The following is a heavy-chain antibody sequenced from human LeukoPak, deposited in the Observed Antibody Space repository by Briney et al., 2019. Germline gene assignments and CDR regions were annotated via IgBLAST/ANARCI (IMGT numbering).Heavy chain of an antibody. CDR1: ANTFSDYY. J-gene: IGHJ4*02. Sequence: ASVEVSCKASANTFSDYYVHWVQQAPGQGLQWMGWFHPSSDAAGYAQRFQGRVSMTRDTSFSTAYMQLTGLRSDDTATYYCVFKRIRGNPFDFWGQGTLVTVSS. D-gene: IGHD2/OR15-2a*01. CDR2: FHPSSDAA. CDR3: VFKRIRGNPFDF. V-gene: IGHV1-2*02.